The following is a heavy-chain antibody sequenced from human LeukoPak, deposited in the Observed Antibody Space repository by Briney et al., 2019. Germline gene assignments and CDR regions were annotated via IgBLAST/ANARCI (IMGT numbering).Heavy chain of an antibody. V-gene: IGHV4-4*07. D-gene: IGHD1-26*01. J-gene: IGHJ5*02. Sequence: SESPSLTCTVSGGSTSSYSWSWIRQPAGKGLEWVGRIYTSGSPNYNPSLKSRVTMSVDTSKRQFSLKLSSVTAADTAVYYCARGYSNSGSYVGWFDPWGQGTLVTVSS. CDR2: IYTSGSP. CDR1: GGSTSSYS. CDR3: ARGYSNSGSYVGWFDP.